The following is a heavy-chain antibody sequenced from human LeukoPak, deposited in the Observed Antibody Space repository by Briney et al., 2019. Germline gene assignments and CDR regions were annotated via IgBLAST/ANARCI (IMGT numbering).Heavy chain of an antibody. CDR3: ARIREVGADYYFDH. Sequence: ESGPTLVKPTQTLTLTCTFSGFSLTTSGMSVHWIRQPPGKALEWLARIDWDDDKYFSTSLKTRLTISKDTSKNQVVLTMTNMDPVDTATYYRARIREVGADYYFDHWGQGTLVTVSS. CDR2: IDWDDDK. V-gene: IGHV2-70*11. J-gene: IGHJ4*02. D-gene: IGHD4/OR15-4a*01. CDR1: GFSLTTSGMS.